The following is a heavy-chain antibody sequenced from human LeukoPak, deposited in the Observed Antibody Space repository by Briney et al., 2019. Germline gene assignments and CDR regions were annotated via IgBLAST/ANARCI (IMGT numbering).Heavy chain of an antibody. V-gene: IGHV1-8*01. Sequence: ASVKVSCKASGYTFTSCDINWVRQATGQGLEWMGWMNPNSGNTGYAQKFQGRVTMTRNTSISTAYMELSSLRSEDTAVYYCARGKSSGWLRVYYYYGMDVWGQGTTVTVSS. CDR3: ARGKSSGWLRVYYYYGMDV. CDR1: GYTFTSCD. D-gene: IGHD6-19*01. J-gene: IGHJ6*02. CDR2: MNPNSGNT.